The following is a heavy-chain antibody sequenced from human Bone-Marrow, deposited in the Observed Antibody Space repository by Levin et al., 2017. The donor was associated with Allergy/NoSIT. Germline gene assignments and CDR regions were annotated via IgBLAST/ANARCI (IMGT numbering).Heavy chain of an antibody. J-gene: IGHJ4*02. CDR2: FNPNSGDS. CDR1: GYTFTDYY. D-gene: IGHD3-3*01. V-gene: IGHV1-2*06. CDR3: ARGARFLEWLFLYYFDY. Sequence: ASVKVSCKASGYTFTDYYIHWVRQAPGQGLEWMGRFNPNSGDSNYAQKFKGRVTMTRDTSTSTAYMELSSLRSDETAVYYCARGARFLEWLFLYYFDYWGQGTLVTVSS.